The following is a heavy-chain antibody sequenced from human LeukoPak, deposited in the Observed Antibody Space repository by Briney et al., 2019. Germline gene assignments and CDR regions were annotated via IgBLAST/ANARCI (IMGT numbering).Heavy chain of an antibody. Sequence: GASLRLSCAASGFTFSNYAMNWVRQAPGKGLEWVSTVSSSGGFTYYADSVKGRLTISRDNSKNTLYLQMNSLRAEDTAVYYCAKAPAFCSSTNCPRLYYFDYWGQGTLVTVSS. J-gene: IGHJ4*02. CDR1: GFTFSNYA. CDR3: AKAPAFCSSTNCPRLYYFDY. D-gene: IGHD2-2*01. CDR2: VSSSGGFT. V-gene: IGHV3-23*01.